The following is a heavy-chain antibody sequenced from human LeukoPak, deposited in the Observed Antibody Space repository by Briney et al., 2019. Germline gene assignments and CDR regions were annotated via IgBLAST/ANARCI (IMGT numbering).Heavy chain of an antibody. CDR2: HSISHDKP. Sequence: SVKVSCNASGYTLTSHGNTWVLQPPRQRLQWMRCHSISHDKPEYAHRFKGRVTMTTDTSTGTAYMDLRALSPDDTAVYYCARSPGDPWDDTSFYLDVWGEGTTVTVSS. V-gene: IGHV1-18*01. D-gene: IGHD2-21*01. CDR1: GYTLTSHG. J-gene: IGHJ6*03. CDR3: ARSPGDPWDDTSFYLDV.